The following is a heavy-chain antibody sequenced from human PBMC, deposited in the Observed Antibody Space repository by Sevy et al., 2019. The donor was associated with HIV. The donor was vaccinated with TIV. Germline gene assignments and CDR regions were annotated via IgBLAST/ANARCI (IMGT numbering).Heavy chain of an antibody. CDR1: GFTFRIYA. V-gene: IGHV3-23*01. Sequence: GGSLRLSCTTSGFTFRIYAMSWVRQAPGKGLEWVSAISGSGSSTYYADSVKGRFTISRDNSKNTLYLQMISLRAEDTAVFYCAKEGGSHYDTSGSFDDWGQGTRVTVSS. CDR2: ISGSGSST. D-gene: IGHD3-22*01. J-gene: IGHJ4*02. CDR3: AKEGGSHYDTSGSFDD.